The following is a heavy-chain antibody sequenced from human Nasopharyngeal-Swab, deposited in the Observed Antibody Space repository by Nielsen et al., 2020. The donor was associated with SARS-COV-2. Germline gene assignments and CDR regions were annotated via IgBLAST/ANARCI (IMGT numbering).Heavy chain of an antibody. D-gene: IGHD2-2*01. Sequence: GGSLRLSCAASGFTFDGSAMHWVRQAPGKGLEWVAGISWNSASIGYADSLKGRFTISRDNAKNSLFLQMNSLRAEDTALYYCAKDTGIVAVPATWNTFDIWGQGTMVTVSS. CDR1: GFTFDGSA. CDR3: AKDTGIVAVPATWNTFDI. J-gene: IGHJ3*02. V-gene: IGHV3-9*01. CDR2: ISWNSASI.